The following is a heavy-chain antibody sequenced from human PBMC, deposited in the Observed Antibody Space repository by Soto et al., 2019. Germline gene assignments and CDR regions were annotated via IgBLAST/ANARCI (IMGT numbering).Heavy chain of an antibody. CDR3: ARHPIAVAGTGYYGMDV. Sequence: GESLKISCKGSGYSFTSYWISWVRQMPGKGLEWMGRIDPSDSYTNYSPSFQGHVTISADKSISTAYLQWSSLKASDTAMYYCARHPIAVAGTGYYGMDVWGQGTTVTVSS. D-gene: IGHD6-19*01. V-gene: IGHV5-10-1*01. CDR1: GYSFTSYW. J-gene: IGHJ6*02. CDR2: IDPSDSYT.